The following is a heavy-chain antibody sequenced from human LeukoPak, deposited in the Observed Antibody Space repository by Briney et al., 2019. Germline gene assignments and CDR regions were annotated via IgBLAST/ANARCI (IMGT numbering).Heavy chain of an antibody. V-gene: IGHV3-48*03. D-gene: IGHD4-17*01. J-gene: IGHJ4*02. Sequence: PGGSLRPSCAASGFTFSNYEMNWVRQAPGKGLEWVSYISDSGTTIYYADSVKGRFTISRDNPKNTLYLQMNSLRAEDTAVYYCAKDSAYGDYVAYGGEGTLVTVSS. CDR2: ISDSGTTI. CDR1: GFTFSNYE. CDR3: AKDSAYGDYVAY.